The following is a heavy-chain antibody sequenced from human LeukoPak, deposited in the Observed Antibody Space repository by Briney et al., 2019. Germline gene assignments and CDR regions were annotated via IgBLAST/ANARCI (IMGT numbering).Heavy chain of an antibody. Sequence: GGSLRLSCAASGFTFDDYGMSWVRQAPGKGLEWVSGINWNGGSTGYADSVKGRFTISRDNAKNSLYLQMNSLRAEDTAVYYCGGITRYYFDYWGQGTLVTVSS. CDR3: GGITRYYFDY. V-gene: IGHV3-20*04. CDR1: GFTFDDYG. D-gene: IGHD4-23*01. CDR2: INWNGGST. J-gene: IGHJ4*02.